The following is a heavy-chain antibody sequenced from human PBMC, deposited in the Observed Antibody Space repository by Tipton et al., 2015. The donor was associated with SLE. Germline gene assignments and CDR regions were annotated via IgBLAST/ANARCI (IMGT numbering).Heavy chain of an antibody. CDR1: GFTFGDYA. CDR3: TRRYGARGNWWYFDL. D-gene: IGHD4-17*01. J-gene: IGHJ2*01. V-gene: IGHV3-49*04. Sequence: SLRLSCTASGFTFGDYAMSWVRQAPGKGLEWVGFIRSKAYGGTTEYAASVKGRFTISRDDSKSIAYLQMNSLKTEDTAVYYCTRRYGARGNWWYFDLWGRGTLVTVSS. CDR2: IRSKAYGGTT.